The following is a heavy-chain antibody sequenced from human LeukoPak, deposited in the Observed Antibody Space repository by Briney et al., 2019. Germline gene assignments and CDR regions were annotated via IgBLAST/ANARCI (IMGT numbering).Heavy chain of an antibody. V-gene: IGHV3-13*01. CDR2: IGTAGDT. J-gene: IGHJ4*02. D-gene: IGHD1-1*01. CDR3: VRVAKERVGGGYYFDY. CDR1: GFTFSDYD. Sequence: PGGSLRLSCAASGFTFSDYDMHWVRQATGKGLEWVSAIGTAGDTYYTGSVKGRFTISRENAKNSLYLQMNSLRAGDTAVYYCVRVAKERVGGGYYFDYWGQGTPVTVSS.